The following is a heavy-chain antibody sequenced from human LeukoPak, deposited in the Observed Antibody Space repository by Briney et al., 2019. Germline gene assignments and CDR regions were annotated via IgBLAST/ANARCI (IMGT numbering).Heavy chain of an antibody. CDR1: GFTFSRYG. V-gene: IGHV3-33*03. J-gene: IGHJ6*03. CDR2: IWSDGSNQ. D-gene: IGHD3-10*01. CDR3: AKSGAMDV. Sequence: GGSLRLSCAASGFTFSRYGMHWVRQAPGKGLEWVAVIWSDGSNQSYVDSVKGRFTISRGNSKKTLSLQMNSLRADDTAIYYCAKSGAMDVWGKGTTVTVSS.